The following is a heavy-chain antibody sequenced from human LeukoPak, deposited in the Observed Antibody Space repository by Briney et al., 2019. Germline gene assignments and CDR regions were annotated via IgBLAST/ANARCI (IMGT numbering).Heavy chain of an antibody. Sequence: ASVKVSCKASGYTFTSYGISWVRQAPGQGLEWMGWISAYNGNTNYAQKLQGRVTMTTDTSTSTAYMELRSLRSDDTAVYYCARDLASEYYYDSSGYYFDYWGQGTLVTVSS. CDR3: ARDLASEYYYDSSGYYFDY. J-gene: IGHJ4*02. D-gene: IGHD3-22*01. V-gene: IGHV1-18*01. CDR2: ISAYNGNT. CDR1: GYTFTSYG.